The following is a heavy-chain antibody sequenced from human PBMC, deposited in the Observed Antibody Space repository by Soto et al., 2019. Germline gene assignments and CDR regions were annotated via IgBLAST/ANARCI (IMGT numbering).Heavy chain of an antibody. J-gene: IGHJ4*02. D-gene: IGHD7-27*01. CDR2: INQSGSI. V-gene: IGHV4-34*01. Sequence: QVQLQQWGAGLLKPSETLSLTCAVYGGLISGYYWNWIRQPPGKGLEWIGEINQSGSINYNPSLKSRVTISEDTSKNQFSLTLSSVTAADTAVYYCARGWGRIFDYWGQGSLVTVSS. CDR3: ARGWGRIFDY. CDR1: GGLISGYY.